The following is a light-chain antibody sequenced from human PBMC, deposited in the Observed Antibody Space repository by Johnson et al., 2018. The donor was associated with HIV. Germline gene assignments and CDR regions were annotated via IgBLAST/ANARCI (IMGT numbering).Light chain of an antibody. CDR1: SSNIGNNY. V-gene: IGLV1-51*02. J-gene: IGLJ1*01. CDR3: GTWDSSRSPGGEV. Sequence: HSVLTQPPSVSAAPGQKVTISCSGSSSNIGNNYVSWYQQLPGTAPKLLIYENNKRPSGIPDRFSGSKSGTSATLGITGLQTGDEADYYCGTWDSSRSPGGEVFGTGTKVTVL. CDR2: ENN.